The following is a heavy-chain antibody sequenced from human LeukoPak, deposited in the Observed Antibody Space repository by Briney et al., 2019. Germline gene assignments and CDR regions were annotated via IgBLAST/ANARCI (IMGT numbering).Heavy chain of an antibody. CDR2: IHYSGST. V-gene: IGHV4-59*01. CDR3: ATVSDTDGFNTLDY. CDR1: GGSISGYY. D-gene: IGHD5-24*01. Sequence: SETLSLTCSVSGGSISGYYWNWIRQPPGRGLEWIAYIHYSGSTDYNPSLKSRVTISVDTSKNQFSLRLRSVTAADTAVYYCATVSDTDGFNTLDYWGQGTLVTVSS. J-gene: IGHJ4*02.